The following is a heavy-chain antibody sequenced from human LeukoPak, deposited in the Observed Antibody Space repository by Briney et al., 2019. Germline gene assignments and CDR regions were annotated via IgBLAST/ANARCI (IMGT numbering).Heavy chain of an antibody. CDR2: ISWNSGTI. CDR1: AFTFDDYA. Sequence: GGSLRLSCAASAFTFDDYALYWVRQAPGKGLEWVSGISWNSGTIGYADSVKGRFTISRDNAKNSLYLQMNSLRAEDTALYYCAKGRGIAAAVDYWGQGTLVTVSS. J-gene: IGHJ4*02. CDR3: AKGRGIAAAVDY. D-gene: IGHD6-25*01. V-gene: IGHV3-9*01.